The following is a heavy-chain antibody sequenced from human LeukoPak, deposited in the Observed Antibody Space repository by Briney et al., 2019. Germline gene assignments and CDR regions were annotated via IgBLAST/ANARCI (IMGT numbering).Heavy chain of an antibody. V-gene: IGHV3-7*01. Sequence: GGSLRLSCAASGFTFSSYWLSWVGQAPGKGREGVANIKQDGSEKYYVDSVKGRFTISRDNAKNSLYLQMNSLRAEDTAVYYCARELRDAFDIWGQGTMVTVSS. J-gene: IGHJ3*02. D-gene: IGHD2-21*01. CDR3: ARELRDAFDI. CDR1: GFTFSSYW. CDR2: IKQDGSEK.